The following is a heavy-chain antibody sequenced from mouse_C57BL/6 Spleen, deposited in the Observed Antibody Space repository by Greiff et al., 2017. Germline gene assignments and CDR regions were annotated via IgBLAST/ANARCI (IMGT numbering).Heavy chain of an antibody. V-gene: IGHV1-80*01. CDR1: GYAFSSYW. J-gene: IGHJ2*01. CDR2: IYPGDGDT. Sequence: QVQLQQSGAELVKPGASVKISCKASGYAFSSYWMHWVKQRPGQGLEWIGQIYPGDGDTNYNGKFKGKDTLTADKSSSTAYMQLSSLTSEDSAVYFCARKGPLYYYGSSPYYFDYWGQGTTLTVSS. D-gene: IGHD1-1*01. CDR3: ARKGPLYYYGSSPYYFDY.